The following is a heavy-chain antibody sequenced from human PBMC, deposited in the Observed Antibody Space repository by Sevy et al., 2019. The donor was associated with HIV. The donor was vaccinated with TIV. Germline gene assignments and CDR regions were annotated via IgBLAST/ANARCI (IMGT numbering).Heavy chain of an antibody. J-gene: IGHJ6*02. Sequence: GGSLRLSCAASGFTFSDYYMSWIRQAPGKGLEWVSYISSSGSTIYYAASVKGRFSISRDKAKNSLYLQMNSLRAEDTAVYYCARGDIVVVVAATHYGMDVWGQGTTVTVSS. CDR1: GFTFSDYY. D-gene: IGHD2-15*01. CDR3: ARGDIVVVVAATHYGMDV. V-gene: IGHV3-11*01. CDR2: ISSSGSTI.